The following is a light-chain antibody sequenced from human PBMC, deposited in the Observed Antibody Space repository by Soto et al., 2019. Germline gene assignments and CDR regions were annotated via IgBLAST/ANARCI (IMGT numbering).Light chain of an antibody. V-gene: IGKV3-15*01. CDR1: QSVSSN. J-gene: IGKJ5*01. Sequence: DIALTPSPATLSVSPGERATLSCRASQSVSSNLAWYQQKPGQAPRLLIYGVSTRATGIPARFSGSGSGTEFALTISSLQSEDFAVYYCQQYNNWPLTFGQGTRLEIK. CDR2: GVS. CDR3: QQYNNWPLT.